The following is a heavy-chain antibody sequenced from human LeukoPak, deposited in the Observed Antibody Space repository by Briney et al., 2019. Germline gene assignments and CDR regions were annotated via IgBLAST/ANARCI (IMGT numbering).Heavy chain of an antibody. CDR3: ARGWGTQGEYMDV. V-gene: IGHV4-39*07. CDR2: IYYSGST. J-gene: IGHJ6*03. D-gene: IGHD1-14*01. Sequence: SETLSLTCTVSGGSISSSSYYWGWIRQPPGKGLEWIGSIYYSGSTNYNPSLKSRVTISVDTSKNQFSLKLSSVTAADTAVYYCARGWGTQGEYMDVWGKGTTVTVSS. CDR1: GGSISSSSYY.